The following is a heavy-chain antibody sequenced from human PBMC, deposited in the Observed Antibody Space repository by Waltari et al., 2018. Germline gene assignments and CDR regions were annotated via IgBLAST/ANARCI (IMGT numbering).Heavy chain of an antibody. CDR2: INPNSGGT. J-gene: IGHJ5*02. CDR3: ARDPGDNWFDP. Sequence: QVQLVQSGAEVKKPGASVKVSCKASGYTFTGYYMHWVRQAPGQGLEWMGWINPNSGGTNYAQKFQGRVTITADESTSTAYMELSSLRSEDTAVYYCARDPGDNWFDPWGQGTLVTVSS. V-gene: IGHV1-2*02. CDR1: GYTFTGYY.